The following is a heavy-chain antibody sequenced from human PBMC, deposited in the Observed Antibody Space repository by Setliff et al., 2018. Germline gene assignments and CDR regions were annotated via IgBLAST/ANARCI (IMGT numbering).Heavy chain of an antibody. J-gene: IGHJ4*02. CDR3: ARGLNSVSWTFAY. CDR1: GASISSYY. CDR2: IYTSGTT. D-gene: IGHD2-15*01. Sequence: SETLSLTCSVSGASISSYYWSGIRQPPGKGLEWIGYIYTSGTTKYNPSLKSRVTISIDTSKSQFSLNLRSVTAADTAIYYCARGLNSVSWTFAYWGQGSLVTVSS. V-gene: IGHV4-4*08.